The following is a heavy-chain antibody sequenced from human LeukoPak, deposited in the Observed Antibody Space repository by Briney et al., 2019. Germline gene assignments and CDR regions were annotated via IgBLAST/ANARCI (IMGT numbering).Heavy chain of an antibody. Sequence: ASVKVSCKASGYTFTGYYMHWVRQAPGQGLEWMGWIYPNSGGTNYAQKFQGRVTMTRDTSISTAYMELSRLRSDDTAVYYCARDQYCGGDCYPTIQHWGQGTLVTVSS. D-gene: IGHD2-21*02. CDR3: ARDQYCGGDCYPTIQH. CDR2: IYPNSGGT. CDR1: GYTFTGYY. V-gene: IGHV1-2*02. J-gene: IGHJ1*01.